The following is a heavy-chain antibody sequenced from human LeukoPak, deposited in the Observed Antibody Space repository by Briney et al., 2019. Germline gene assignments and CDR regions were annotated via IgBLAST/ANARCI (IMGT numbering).Heavy chain of an antibody. CDR2: INAYNGNT. V-gene: IGHV1-18*04. Sequence: GASVKVSCKASGYTLSAFYMHWVRQVPGQGLEWMGWINAYNGNTNYAQRLQGRITMTTDTFTSTAYMELRSLRSDDTAVYYCARDQGDSPDYWGQGTLVTVSS. D-gene: IGHD2-21*02. CDR1: GYTLSAFY. J-gene: IGHJ4*02. CDR3: ARDQGDSPDY.